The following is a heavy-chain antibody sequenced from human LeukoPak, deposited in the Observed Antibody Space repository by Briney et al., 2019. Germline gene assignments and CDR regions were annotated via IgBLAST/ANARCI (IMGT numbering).Heavy chain of an antibody. Sequence: GASVKVSCKASGYTFTSYDIHWVRQATGQGLEWMGRMNPNRGDTDYAQKFQGRVTMTRDTSISTAYMELSSLRSEDTAVYYCASGGYCSSTSCYTYFDYWGQGTLVTVSS. CDR2: MNPNRGDT. J-gene: IGHJ4*02. D-gene: IGHD2-2*02. CDR3: ASGGYCSSTSCYTYFDY. V-gene: IGHV1-8*01. CDR1: GYTFTSYD.